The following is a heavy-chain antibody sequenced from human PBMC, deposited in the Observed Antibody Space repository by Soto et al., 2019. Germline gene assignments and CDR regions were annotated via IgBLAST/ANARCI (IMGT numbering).Heavy chain of an antibody. D-gene: IGHD2-21*02. CDR3: AFLDFTVATGGY. CDR2: MRDKPRGYTT. J-gene: IGHJ4*02. CDR1: GFTFSDHY. V-gene: IGHV3-72*01. Sequence: AGGSLRLSCAASGFTFSDHYMDWVRQAPGKGLEWVARMRDKPRGYTTEYAASVKGRFTISRDDSQDSLYLQMNSLKTEDTAVYYCAFLDFTVATGGYWGQGTLVTVSS.